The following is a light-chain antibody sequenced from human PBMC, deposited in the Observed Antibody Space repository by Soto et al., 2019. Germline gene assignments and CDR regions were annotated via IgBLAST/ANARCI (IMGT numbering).Light chain of an antibody. CDR3: SSYTSSSTDV. V-gene: IGLV2-18*02. Sequence: QSALTQPPSVSGSPGQSVTISCTGTSSDVGSYNRVSWYQQPPGTAPKLMIYEVNNRPSGVPDRFSGSKSGNTASLTISGLQAEDEADYYCSSYTSSSTDVFGTGTKVTVL. CDR1: SSDVGSYNR. CDR2: EVN. J-gene: IGLJ1*01.